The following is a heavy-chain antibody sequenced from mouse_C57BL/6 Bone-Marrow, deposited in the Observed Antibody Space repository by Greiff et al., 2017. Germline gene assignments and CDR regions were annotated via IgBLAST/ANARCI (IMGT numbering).Heavy chain of an antibody. V-gene: IGHV5-4*01. CDR2: ISDGGSYT. CDR1: GFTFSSYA. CDR3: ASSLAY. J-gene: IGHJ3*01. Sequence: EVHGVESGGGLVKPGGSLKLSCAASGFTFSSYAMSWVRQTPEKRLEWVATISDGGSYTYYPDNVKGRFTIARDNAKNNLYLQMRHLKSEDTAMYYCASSLAYWGQGTLVTVSA.